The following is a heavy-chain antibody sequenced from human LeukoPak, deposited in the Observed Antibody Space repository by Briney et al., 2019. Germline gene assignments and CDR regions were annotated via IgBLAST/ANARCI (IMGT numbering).Heavy chain of an antibody. CDR1: GFTFSSYA. CDR3: AKDGLEGEQWLVPWYFDL. J-gene: IGHJ2*01. Sequence: GGSLRLSCAASGFTFSSYAMSWVRQAPGKGLEWVSAISGSGGSTYYADSVKGRFTISRDNSKNTLYLQMNSLRAEDTAVYYCAKDGLEGEQWLVPWYFDLWGRGTLVTVSS. CDR2: ISGSGGST. D-gene: IGHD6-19*01. V-gene: IGHV3-23*01.